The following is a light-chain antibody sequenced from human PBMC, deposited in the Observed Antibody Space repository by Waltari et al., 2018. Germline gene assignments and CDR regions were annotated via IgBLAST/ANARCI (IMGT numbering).Light chain of an antibody. J-gene: IGKJ2*01. Sequence: DIVMTQSPDSLAVSLGERAAINCKSSQSVSYRSYNKNYLAWYQQKPGQPPKLLIYWASTRESGVPDRFSGSGSETDFTLTISSLQAEDVAVYYCQQYYSAPFNFGQGTKLEIK. V-gene: IGKV4-1*01. CDR3: QQYYSAPFN. CDR2: WAS. CDR1: QSVSYRSYNKNY.